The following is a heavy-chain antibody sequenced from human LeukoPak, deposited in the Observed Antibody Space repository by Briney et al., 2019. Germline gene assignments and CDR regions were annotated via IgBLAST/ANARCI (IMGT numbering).Heavy chain of an antibody. D-gene: IGHD3-22*01. CDR1: EFTFSDYY. Sequence: PGGSLRLSCAASEFTFSDYYMSWIRQAPGKGLEWIGSIYYSGSTYYNPSLKSRVTISVDTSKNQFSLKLSSVTAADTAVYYCARTYYYDSSGYPFDYWGQGTLVTVSS. CDR2: IYYSGST. CDR3: ARTYYYDSSGYPFDY. J-gene: IGHJ4*02. V-gene: IGHV4-38-2*01.